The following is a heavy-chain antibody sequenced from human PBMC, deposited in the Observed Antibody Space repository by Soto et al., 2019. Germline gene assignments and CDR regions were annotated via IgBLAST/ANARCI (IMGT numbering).Heavy chain of an antibody. CDR3: ARQTVYYDSSCYPWLYYFAY. V-gene: IGHV4-39*01. Sequence: QLQLQESGPGLVKPSETLSLTCTVSGGSISSSSYYWGWIRQPPGKGLEWIGSNYYSGSTYYNPSLKSRVSISVVTSNSQFALKRSSVTAADTAVYYCARQTVYYDSSCYPWLYYFAYWGEGTLVTDSS. J-gene: IGHJ4*02. CDR1: GGSISSSSYY. D-gene: IGHD3-22*01. CDR2: NYYSGST.